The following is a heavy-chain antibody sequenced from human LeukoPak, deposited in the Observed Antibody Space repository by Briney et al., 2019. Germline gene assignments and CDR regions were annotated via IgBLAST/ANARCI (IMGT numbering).Heavy chain of an antibody. CDR1: GYTFTSYD. Sequence: ASVKVSCKASGYTFTSYDINWVRQATGQGLEWMGWMNPNSGNTGYAQKFQGRVTITRNTSISTAYMELSSLRSEDAAVYYCARERVLRYFDWLEPEAYYYYMDVWGKGTTVTISS. D-gene: IGHD3-9*01. CDR2: MNPNSGNT. V-gene: IGHV1-8*03. CDR3: ARERVLRYFDWLEPEAYYYYMDV. J-gene: IGHJ6*03.